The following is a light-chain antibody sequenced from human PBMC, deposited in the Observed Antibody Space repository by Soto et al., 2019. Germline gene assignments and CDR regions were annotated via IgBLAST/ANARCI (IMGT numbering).Light chain of an antibody. Sequence: ENVLTQSPGTLSLSPGDRATLSCRASQSFNSNYLVWYRQKPGQAPRLLIYGASSRATGIPDRFSGSGSGTDFTLTISRLGPEDFAVYYCQQYDNSPLYTFGQGTKLEIK. CDR1: QSFNSNY. CDR2: GAS. J-gene: IGKJ2*01. CDR3: QQYDNSPLYT. V-gene: IGKV3-20*01.